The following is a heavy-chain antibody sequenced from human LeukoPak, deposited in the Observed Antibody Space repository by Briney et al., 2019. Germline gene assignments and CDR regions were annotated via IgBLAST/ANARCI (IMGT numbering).Heavy chain of an antibody. Sequence: GGSLRLSCAASGFTFSSYEMNWVRQTPGKGLEWVSYISSSGSTKYYADSVKGRFTISRDNAKNSLYLQMNSLRAEDTAVFYCARLRWEQTGYSSDYWGQGTLVTVSS. CDR2: ISSSGSTK. CDR1: GFTFSSYE. V-gene: IGHV3-48*03. J-gene: IGHJ4*02. CDR3: ARLRWEQTGYSSDY. D-gene: IGHD4-23*01.